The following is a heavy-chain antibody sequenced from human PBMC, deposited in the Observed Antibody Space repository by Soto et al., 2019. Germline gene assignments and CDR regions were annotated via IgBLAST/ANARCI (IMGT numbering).Heavy chain of an antibody. Sequence: EVQLLDSGGGLVQPGGSLRLSCAVSGFKFENYALTWVRQAPGKGLEWVSSIGGGDDKTDYADSVRGRFTISRDTSKNTVFLQMSSLRVDDTAMYYCAKDRFTSLVRKFWFFDAWSRGTLVTVSS. J-gene: IGHJ2*01. CDR3: AKDRFTSLVRKFWFFDA. D-gene: IGHD3-10*02. V-gene: IGHV3-23*01. CDR2: IGGGDDKT. CDR1: GFKFENYA.